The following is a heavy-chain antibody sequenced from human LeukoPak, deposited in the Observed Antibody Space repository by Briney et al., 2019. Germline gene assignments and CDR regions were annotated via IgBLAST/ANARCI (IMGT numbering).Heavy chain of an antibody. J-gene: IGHJ4*02. Sequence: SETLSLTCTVSDGSISSYYWGWIRQPPGKGLEWIGYIYYTGRTDYNPSLKSRVTILVDTSKNQFSLSLSSVTAADTAVYYCARAATGTYGGFDYWGQGTLVTVSS. CDR3: ARAATGTYGGFDY. D-gene: IGHD1-1*01. V-gene: IGHV4-59*01. CDR2: IYYTGRT. CDR1: DGSISSYY.